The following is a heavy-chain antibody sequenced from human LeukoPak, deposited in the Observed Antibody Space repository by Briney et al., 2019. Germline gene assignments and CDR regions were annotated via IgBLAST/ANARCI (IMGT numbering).Heavy chain of an antibody. V-gene: IGHV3-23*01. J-gene: IGHJ1*01. Sequence: PGGSLRLSCAASGFTFSSYAMSWVRQAPGKGLEWVSAISGSGGSTYYADSVKGRFTISRDNSKNTLYLQMNSLRAEDTAVYYCAKDGSIMITFGGVFAYDWGQGTLVTVSS. CDR1: GFTFSSYA. CDR3: AKDGSIMITFGGVFAYD. D-gene: IGHD3-16*01. CDR2: ISGSGGST.